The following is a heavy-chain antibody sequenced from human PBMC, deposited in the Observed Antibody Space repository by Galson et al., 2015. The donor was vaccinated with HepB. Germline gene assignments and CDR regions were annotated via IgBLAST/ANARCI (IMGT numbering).Heavy chain of an antibody. V-gene: IGHV3-33*01. CDR1: GFTFSSYG. CDR2: IWYDGSNK. J-gene: IGHJ6*02. Sequence: SLRLSCAASGFTFSSYGMHWVRQAPGKGLEWVAVIWYDGSNKYYADSVKGRFTISRDNSKNTLYLQMNSLRAEDTAVYYCARVGTYYYDSSGFLDYYYYGMDVWGQGTTVTVSS. D-gene: IGHD3-22*01. CDR3: ARVGTYYYDSSGFLDYYYYGMDV.